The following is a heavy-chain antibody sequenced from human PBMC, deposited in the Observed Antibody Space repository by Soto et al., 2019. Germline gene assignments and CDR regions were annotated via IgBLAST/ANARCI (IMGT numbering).Heavy chain of an antibody. Sequence: EVQLVESGGGLVKPGGSLRLSCVASGFTFSSYWMHWVRQAPGKGLVWVSRINSDGSSTSYADSVKGRFTISRDNAKNTLYLQMNSLRAEDTAVYYCARVSYDILTGSNWFDPWGQGTLVTVSS. D-gene: IGHD3-9*01. CDR3: ARVSYDILTGSNWFDP. CDR1: GFTFSSYW. CDR2: INSDGSST. V-gene: IGHV3-74*02. J-gene: IGHJ5*02.